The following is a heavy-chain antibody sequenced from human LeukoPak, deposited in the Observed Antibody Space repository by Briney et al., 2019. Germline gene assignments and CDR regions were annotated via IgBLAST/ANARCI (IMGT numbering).Heavy chain of an antibody. D-gene: IGHD5-18*01. CDR2: INPNSGGT. J-gene: IGHJ4*02. CDR3: ARVGLGYSYGFDY. V-gene: IGHV1-2*02. Sequence: EASVKVSCKASGYTFTGYYMHWVRQAPGQGLEWMGWINPNSGGTNYAQKFQGRVTMTRDTSVSTAYMELSRLRSDDTAVYYCARVGLGYSYGFDYWGQGTLVTVSS. CDR1: GYTFTGYY.